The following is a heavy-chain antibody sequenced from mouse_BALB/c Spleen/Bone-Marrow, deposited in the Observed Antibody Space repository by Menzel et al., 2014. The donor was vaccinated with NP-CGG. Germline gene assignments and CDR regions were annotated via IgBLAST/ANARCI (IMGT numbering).Heavy chain of an antibody. J-gene: IGHJ3*01. D-gene: IGHD2-4*01. CDR2: ISGGGSYT. CDR3: ARHAYYDQTEVSFVY. Sequence: EVKLVESGGNLVKSGGSLKLSCAASGFTFSSYGMSWVRQTPEKRLEWVATISGGGSYTSYPDSVKGRFTISRDNAKNNLYLQLSSLRSEDTALYYCARHAYYDQTEVSFVYWGQGTLVTVSA. CDR1: GFTFSSYG. V-gene: IGHV5-9-2*01.